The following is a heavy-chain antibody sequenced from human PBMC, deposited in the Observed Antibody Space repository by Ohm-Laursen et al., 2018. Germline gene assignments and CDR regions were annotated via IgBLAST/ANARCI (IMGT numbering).Heavy chain of an antibody. CDR3: ARETATTGADF. CDR2: VSGSGYTK. J-gene: IGHJ4*02. D-gene: IGHD4-17*01. Sequence: SLRLSCAASGFSFSTYSMNWVRQAPGKGLEWVSHVSGSGYTKYYGDSVKGRFTISRDNAENSLYLQMNSLRAEDTAVYYCARETATTGADFWGQGTLVTVSS. CDR1: GFSFSTYS. V-gene: IGHV3-48*01.